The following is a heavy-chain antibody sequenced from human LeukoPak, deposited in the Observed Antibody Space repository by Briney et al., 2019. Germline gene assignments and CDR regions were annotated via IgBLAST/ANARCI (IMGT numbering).Heavy chain of an antibody. D-gene: IGHD5-12*01. CDR3: AGEWPGDAFDI. V-gene: IGHV4-61*01. CDR1: GGSVSSGSYY. Sequence: PSETLSLTCTVSGGSVSSGSYYWSWIRQPPGKGLEWIGYIYYSGSTNYNPSLKSRVTISVDTSKNQFSLKLSSVTAADTAVYYCAGEWPGDAFDIWGQGTMVTVSS. J-gene: IGHJ3*02. CDR2: IYYSGST.